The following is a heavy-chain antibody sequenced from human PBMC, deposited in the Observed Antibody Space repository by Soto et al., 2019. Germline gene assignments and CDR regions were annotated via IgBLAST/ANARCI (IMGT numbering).Heavy chain of an antibody. V-gene: IGHV1-69*01. D-gene: IGHD3-3*01. Sequence: QVQLVQSGAEVKKPGSSVKVSCKASGGSFGNSAINWVRQPPGQGLEWLGGFIPVYRTLNYAQKFQGRVTITADEFTGTAYMTLSSLASDDTAVYYCATGVIWIGYFTVDSWGQGTRVTVSS. J-gene: IGHJ4*02. CDR2: FIPVYRTL. CDR3: ATGVIWIGYFTVDS. CDR1: GGSFGNSA.